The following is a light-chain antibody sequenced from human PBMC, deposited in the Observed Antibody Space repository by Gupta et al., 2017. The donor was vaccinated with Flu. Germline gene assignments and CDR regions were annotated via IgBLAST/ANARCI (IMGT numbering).Light chain of an antibody. CDR2: SAS. CDR3: HQHNSFPFT. Sequence: PSSLTASVGDRITITCRASQNIGNDLDWYQQRPGKAPRRLIYSASKVQSVVPSRFSGSESGKMFTLTISRRQPEDFATYCCHQHNSFPFTFGHGTKVDIK. CDR1: QNIGND. J-gene: IGKJ3*01. V-gene: IGKV1-17*01.